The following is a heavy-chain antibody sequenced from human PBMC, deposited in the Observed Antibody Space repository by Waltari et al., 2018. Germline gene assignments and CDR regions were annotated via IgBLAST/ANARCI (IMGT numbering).Heavy chain of an antibody. CDR2: ISHSGYT. Sequence: QLHLQQCGARLLKPSETLSLTCGVYVRTLRGFQWSWIRQTPGKGLEWMGEISHSGYTTYNPSLKSRVTMSLDTSKSQFSLTLYSMTAADTAVYYCASLLLDTPPGSYYYYMDVWGKGTTVTVSS. CDR1: VRTLRGFQ. CDR3: ASLLLDTPPGSYYYYMDV. V-gene: IGHV4-34*02. J-gene: IGHJ6*03. D-gene: IGHD3-3*01.